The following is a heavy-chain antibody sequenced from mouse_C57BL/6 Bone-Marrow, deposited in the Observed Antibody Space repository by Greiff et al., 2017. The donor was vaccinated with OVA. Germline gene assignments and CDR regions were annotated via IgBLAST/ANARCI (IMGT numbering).Heavy chain of an antibody. CDR2: IWRGGST. D-gene: IGHD5-1*01. CDR1: GFSLTSYG. J-gene: IGHJ4*01. V-gene: IGHV2-5*01. CDR3: AKGTYQGAMDY. Sequence: QVQLQQSGPGLVQPSQSLSITCTVSGFSLTSYGVHWVRQSPGKGLEWLGVIWRGGSTDYNAAFMSRLSLTKDNSKSQVFFKMNSLQADDTAIYYCAKGTYQGAMDYWGQGTSVTVSS.